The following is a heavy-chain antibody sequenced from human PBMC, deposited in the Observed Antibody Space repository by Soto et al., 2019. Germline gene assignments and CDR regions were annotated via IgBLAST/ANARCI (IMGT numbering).Heavy chain of an antibody. CDR3: ARASPGMDV. V-gene: IGHV3-7*01. CDR1: QFTFRNYW. Sequence: GGSLRLSCAGSQFTFRNYWMNGVRQAPGKGLEWVANINQDGSEKYYVDSVKGRFTISRDIAKNSLFLQMNSLRADDTAVYYCARASPGMDVWGQGTTVTVSS. J-gene: IGHJ6*02. CDR2: INQDGSEK.